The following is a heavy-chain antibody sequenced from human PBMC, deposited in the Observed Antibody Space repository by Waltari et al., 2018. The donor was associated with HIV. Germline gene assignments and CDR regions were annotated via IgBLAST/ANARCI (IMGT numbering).Heavy chain of an antibody. J-gene: IGHJ4*02. CDR2: ISYDGSNK. CDR1: GFTFSSYG. Sequence: QVQLVESGGGVVQPGRSLRLSCAASGFTFSSYGMNWVRQAPGKGLEWVAVISYDGSNKSYADSVKGRFTISRDNSKNTLYLQMNILRAEDTAVYYCAKKRGYGSNYYFDYWGQGTLVTVSS. V-gene: IGHV3-30*18. D-gene: IGHD5-18*01. CDR3: AKKRGYGSNYYFDY.